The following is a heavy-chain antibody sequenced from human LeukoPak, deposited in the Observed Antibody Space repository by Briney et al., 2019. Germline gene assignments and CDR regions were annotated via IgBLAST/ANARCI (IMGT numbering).Heavy chain of an antibody. D-gene: IGHD3-16*02. J-gene: IGHJ4*02. CDR3: AKDNRWELSYPYYFDY. CDR1: GFTFSSYV. CDR2: ISGSGGST. V-gene: IGHV3-23*01. Sequence: GGSLRLSCAASGFTFSSYVMSWVRQAPGKGLEWVSAISGSGGSTYYADSVKGRFTISRDNSKNTLFLQMNSLRAEDTAVYYCAKDNRWELSYPYYFDYWGQGTLVTVSS.